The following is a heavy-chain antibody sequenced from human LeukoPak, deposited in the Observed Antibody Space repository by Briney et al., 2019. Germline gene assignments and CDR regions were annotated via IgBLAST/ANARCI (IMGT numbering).Heavy chain of an antibody. D-gene: IGHD3-16*01. V-gene: IGHV4-34*01. J-gene: IGHJ6*02. CDR2: INHSGST. CDR1: GGSFSGYY. CDR3: ARLRRHGSAYPWGYYGMDV. Sequence: SETLSLTCAVYGGSFSGYYWSWIRQPPGKGLEWIGEINHSGSTNYNPSLKSRVTISVDTSKNQFSLKLSSVTAADTAVYHCARLRRHGSAYPWGYYGMDVWGQGTTVTVSS.